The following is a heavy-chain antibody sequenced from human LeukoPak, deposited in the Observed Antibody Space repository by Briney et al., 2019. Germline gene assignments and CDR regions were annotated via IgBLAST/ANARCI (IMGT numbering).Heavy chain of an antibody. J-gene: IGHJ4*02. CDR2: INHSGST. Sequence: PSETLSLTCAVYGGSFSGYYWSWIRQPPGKGLEWIGEINHSGSTNYNPSLKSRVTISVDTSKNQFSLKLSSVTAADTAVYYCARGLYYDSSGYYYWGQGTLVTVSS. D-gene: IGHD3-22*01. CDR3: ARGLYYDSSGYYY. V-gene: IGHV4-34*01. CDR1: GGSFSGYY.